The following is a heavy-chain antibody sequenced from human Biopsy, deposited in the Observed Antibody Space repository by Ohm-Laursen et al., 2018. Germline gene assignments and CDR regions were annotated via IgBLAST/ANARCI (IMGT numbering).Heavy chain of an antibody. D-gene: IGHD3-22*01. J-gene: IGHJ2*01. V-gene: IGHV4-59*01. CDR1: GDSISSYY. CDR2: VYYTGST. CDR3: ARGRGYYSDRTVPGYFDL. Sequence: GTLSLTCTVSGDSISSYYWSWIRQSPGKGLEWIGYVYYTGSTGYNPSLQSRVTISVDTSKNHFSLRLRSVTPADTAIYYCARGRGYYSDRTVPGYFDLWGRGTLVTVSS.